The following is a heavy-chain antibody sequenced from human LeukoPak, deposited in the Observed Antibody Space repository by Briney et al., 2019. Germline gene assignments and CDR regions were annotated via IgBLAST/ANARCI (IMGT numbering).Heavy chain of an antibody. CDR1: GGTFSIYA. Sequence: GASVKVSCKASGGTFSIYAISWVRQAPGQGLEWMGGIIPIFGTANYAQKFQGRVTITADESTSTAYMELSSLRSEDTAVYYCARDADGSGSYYYYYGMDVWGQGTTVTVSS. D-gene: IGHD3-10*01. CDR3: ARDADGSGSYYYYYGMDV. V-gene: IGHV1-69*01. J-gene: IGHJ6*02. CDR2: IIPIFGTA.